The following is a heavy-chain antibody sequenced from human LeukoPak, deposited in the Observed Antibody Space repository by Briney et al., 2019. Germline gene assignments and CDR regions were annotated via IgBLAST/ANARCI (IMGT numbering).Heavy chain of an antibody. CDR1: GFTFSSYG. D-gene: IGHD3-3*01. J-gene: IGHJ4*02. V-gene: IGHV3-30*02. CDR2: TRYDGSNK. Sequence: GGSLRLSCAASGFTFSSYGMHWVRQAPGKGLEWVAFTRYDGSNKYYAESVKGRFTISRDNSKNTLYLQMNSLRAEDTAVYYCAKESWPLSDLYYFDYWGQGTLVTVSS. CDR3: AKESWPLSDLYYFDY.